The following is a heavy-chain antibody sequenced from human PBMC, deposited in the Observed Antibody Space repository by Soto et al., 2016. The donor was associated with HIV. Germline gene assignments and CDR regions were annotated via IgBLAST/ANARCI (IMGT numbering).Heavy chain of an antibody. CDR2: IYSGGST. J-gene: IGHJ3*01. V-gene: IGHV3-53*02. CDR1: GFTVSSNY. CDR3: ARDSEGPNYGGVS. Sequence: EVQLVETGGGLIQPGGSLRLSCAASGFTVSSNYMSWVRQAPGKGLEWVSVIYSGGSTYYADSVKGRFTISRDNSKNTLYLQMNSLRAEDTAVYYCARDSEGPNYGGVSWGQGTMVTVSS. D-gene: IGHD4-17*01.